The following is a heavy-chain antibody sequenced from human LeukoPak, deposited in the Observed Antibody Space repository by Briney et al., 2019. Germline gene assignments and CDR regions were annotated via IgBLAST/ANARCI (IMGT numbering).Heavy chain of an antibody. CDR1: GFTFSSYS. V-gene: IGHV3-21*01. Sequence: GGSLRLPCAASGFTFSSYSMNWVRQAPGKGLEWVSSISSSSSYIYYADSVKGRFTISRDNAKNSLYLQMNSLRAEDTAVYYCARDPSSGDPFDYWGQGTLVTVSS. CDR3: ARDPSSGDPFDY. J-gene: IGHJ4*02. D-gene: IGHD6-19*01. CDR2: ISSSSSYI.